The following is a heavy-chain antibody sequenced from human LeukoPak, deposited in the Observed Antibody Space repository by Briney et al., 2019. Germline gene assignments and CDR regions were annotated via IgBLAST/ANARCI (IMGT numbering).Heavy chain of an antibody. CDR3: ARGGSPLY. CDR2: ISGSGGST. D-gene: IGHD3-10*01. CDR1: GFTFSSYA. V-gene: IGHV3-23*01. Sequence: PGGSLRLSCAASGFTFSSYAMSWVRQAPGKGLEWVSAISGSGGSTYYADSVKGRFTISRDNAKNTLYLQMNTLRAEGTAVYYCARGGSPLYWGQGTLVTVSS. J-gene: IGHJ4*02.